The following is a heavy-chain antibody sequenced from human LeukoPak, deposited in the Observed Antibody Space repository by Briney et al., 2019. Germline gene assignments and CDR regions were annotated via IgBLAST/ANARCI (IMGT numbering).Heavy chain of an antibody. CDR1: GFTFSSYS. CDR3: AKEIYGDSTGGRFQH. D-gene: IGHD4-17*01. Sequence: GGSLRLSCAASGFTFSSYSMNWVRQAPGKGLEWVSVISGTGGSTYYADSVKGRFTISRDNSKNTLHLQMNSLRADDTAVYYCAKEIYGDSTGGRFQHWGQGTLVTVSS. V-gene: IGHV3-23*01. CDR2: ISGTGGST. J-gene: IGHJ1*01.